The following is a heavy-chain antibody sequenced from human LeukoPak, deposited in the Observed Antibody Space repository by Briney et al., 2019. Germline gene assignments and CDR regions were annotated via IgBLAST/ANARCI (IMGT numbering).Heavy chain of an antibody. V-gene: IGHV1-69*06. J-gene: IGHJ3*02. CDR1: GGTFSSYA. CDR2: IIPIFGTA. Sequence: GASVKVSCKASGGTFSSYAISWVRQAPGQGLEWMGGIIPIFGTANYAQKLQGRVTITADKSTSTAYMELSSLRSEDTAVYYCAREGCGGDCYLGGAFDIWGQGTMSPSLQ. D-gene: IGHD2-21*02. CDR3: AREGCGGDCYLGGAFDI.